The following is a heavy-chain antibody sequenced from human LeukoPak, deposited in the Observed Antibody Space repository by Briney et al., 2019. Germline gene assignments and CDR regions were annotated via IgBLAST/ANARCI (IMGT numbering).Heavy chain of an antibody. D-gene: IGHD3-10*01. Sequence: GGSLRLSCAASGFAFSTYGMNWVRQAPGKGLEWISYITSRSTTYYADSVRGRFTISGDNAKDSLYLEMNGLRNDDTAVYYCARRISGSYLDYWGKGTLVTVSS. J-gene: IGHJ4*02. CDR1: GFAFSTYG. CDR2: ITSRSTT. CDR3: ARRISGSYLDY. V-gene: IGHV3-48*02.